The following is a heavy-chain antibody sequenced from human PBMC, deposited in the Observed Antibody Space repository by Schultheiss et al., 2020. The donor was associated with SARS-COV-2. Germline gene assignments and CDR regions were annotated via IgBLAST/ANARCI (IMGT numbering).Heavy chain of an antibody. CDR1: GFTFGDYA. Sequence: GGSLRLSCTASGFTFGDYAMSWVRQAPGKGLEWVGFIRSKAYGGTTEYAASVKGRFTISRDDSKSIAYLQMNSLKTEDTAVYYCTRAGIVGATIGAFDIWGQGTMVTVSS. CDR2: IRSKAYGGTT. V-gene: IGHV3-49*04. J-gene: IGHJ3*02. D-gene: IGHD1-26*01. CDR3: TRAGIVGATIGAFDI.